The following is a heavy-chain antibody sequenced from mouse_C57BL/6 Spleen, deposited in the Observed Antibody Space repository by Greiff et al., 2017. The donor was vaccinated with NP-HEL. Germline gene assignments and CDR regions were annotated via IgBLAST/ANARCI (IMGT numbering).Heavy chain of an antibody. J-gene: IGHJ4*01. CDR1: GYSFTDYN. CDR3: ARGSSTPYCAMDY. Sequence: VQLQQPGPELVKPGASVKISCKASGYSFTDYNMNWVKQSTGKSLEWIGVINPNYGTTSYNQKFKGKATLTVDQSSSTAYMQLNSLTSEDSAVYYCARGSSTPYCAMDYWGQGTSVTVSS. CDR2: INPNYGTT. V-gene: IGHV1-39*01.